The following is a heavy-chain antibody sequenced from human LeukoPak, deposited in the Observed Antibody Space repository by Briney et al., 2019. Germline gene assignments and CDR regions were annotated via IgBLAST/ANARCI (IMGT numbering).Heavy chain of an antibody. CDR1: GFTVSSNY. CDR2: IYSCGST. Sequence: PGGSLRLSCAASGFTVSSNYMSWVRQAPGKGLEWVSVIYSCGSTYYADSVKGRFTISRDNSKNTLYLQMNSLRAEDTAVYYCARGGGSCRWYCGGDCYLDYWGQGTLVIVSS. J-gene: IGHJ4*02. D-gene: IGHD2-21*02. CDR3: ARGGGSCRWYCGGDCYLDY. V-gene: IGHV3-66*01.